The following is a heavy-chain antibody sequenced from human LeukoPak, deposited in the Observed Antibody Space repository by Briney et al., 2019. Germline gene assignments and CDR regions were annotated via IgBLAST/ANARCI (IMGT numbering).Heavy chain of an antibody. V-gene: IGHV1-8*01. Sequence: ASVKVSCKASGYTFTSYDINWVRQATGQGLEWTGWMNPNSGNTGYAQKFQGRVTMTRNTSISTAYMELSSLRSEDTAVYYCARGLHYGSGTSWFDPWGQGTLVTVSS. CDR3: ARGLHYGSGTSWFDP. CDR1: GYTFTSYD. D-gene: IGHD3-10*01. CDR2: MNPNSGNT. J-gene: IGHJ5*02.